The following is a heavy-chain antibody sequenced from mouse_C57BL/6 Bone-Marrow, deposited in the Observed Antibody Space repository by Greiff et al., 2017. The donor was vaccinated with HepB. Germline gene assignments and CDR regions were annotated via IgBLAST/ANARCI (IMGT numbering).Heavy chain of an antibody. D-gene: IGHD1-1*01. CDR3: ARSSATGFDV. CDR2: INPNNGGT. CDR1: GYTFTDYY. J-gene: IGHJ1*03. V-gene: IGHV1-26*01. Sequence: VQLQQSGPELVKPGASVKISCKASGYTFTDYYMNWVKQSHGKSLEWIGDINPNNGGTSYNQKFKGKATLTVDKSSSTAYMELRSLTSEDSAVYYCARSSATGFDVWGTGTTVTVSS.